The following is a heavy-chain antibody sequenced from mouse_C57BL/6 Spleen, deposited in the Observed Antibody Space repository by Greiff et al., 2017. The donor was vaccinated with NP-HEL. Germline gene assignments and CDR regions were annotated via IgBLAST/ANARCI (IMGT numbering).Heavy chain of an antibody. CDR2: INPNNGGT. V-gene: IGHV1-26*01. Sequence: EVKLQQSGPELVKPGASVKISCKASGYTFTDYYMNWVKQSHGKSLEWIGDINPNNGGTSYNQKFKGKATLTVDKSSSTAYMELRSLTSEDSAVYYCARGDYYDYWGQGTLVTVSA. CDR3: ARGDYYDY. D-gene: IGHD1-1*01. CDR1: GYTFTDYY. J-gene: IGHJ3*01.